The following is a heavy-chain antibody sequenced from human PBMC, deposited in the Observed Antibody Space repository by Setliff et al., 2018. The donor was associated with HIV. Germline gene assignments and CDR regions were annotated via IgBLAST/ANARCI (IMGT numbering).Heavy chain of an antibody. V-gene: IGHV3-30*02. CDR1: GFTFSSYG. D-gene: IGHD6-13*01. CDR3: ANEGAAGDDAFDI. CDR2: IWYDGSNK. J-gene: IGHJ3*02. Sequence: PGGSLRLSCAASGFTFSSYGMHWVRQAPGKGLEWVAVIWYDGSNKYYADSVKGRFTISRDNSKNTLYLQMNSLRAEDTAVYYCANEGAAGDDAFDIWGQGTMVTV.